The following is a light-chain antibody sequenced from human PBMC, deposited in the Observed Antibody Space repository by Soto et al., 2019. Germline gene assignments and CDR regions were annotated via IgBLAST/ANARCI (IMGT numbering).Light chain of an antibody. V-gene: IGKV1-9*01. CDR3: QQRNSYPRST. J-gene: IGKJ2*01. CDR2: AAS. Sequence: DIQLTQSPSFLSASVGDRVTITCRASQGISSYLAWYQQKPGQAPKLLIYAASTLQSGVPSRFSGSGSGTEFPLTISSLQPEDFATDYCQQRNSYPRSTFSQGTKLEIK. CDR1: QGISSY.